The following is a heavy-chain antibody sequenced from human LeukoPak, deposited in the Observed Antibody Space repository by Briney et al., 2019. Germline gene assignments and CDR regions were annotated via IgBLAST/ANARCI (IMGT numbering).Heavy chain of an antibody. CDR3: AKDDGLYYFDS. CDR1: GFTFSSYG. V-gene: IGHV3-30*18. D-gene: IGHD5-24*01. Sequence: RGSLRLSCAASGFTFSSYGMHWVRQAPGKGLEWVAVISYDGSIKYYADSVKGRFTISRDNSKNTLYLQMHSLRAEDTAVYYCAKDDGLYYFDSWGQGTLVTVSS. CDR2: ISYDGSIK. J-gene: IGHJ4*02.